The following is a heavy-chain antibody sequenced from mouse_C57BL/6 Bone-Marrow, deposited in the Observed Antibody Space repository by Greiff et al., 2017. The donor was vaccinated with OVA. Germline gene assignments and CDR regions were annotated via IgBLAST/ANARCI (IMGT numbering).Heavy chain of an antibody. CDR2: IDPSASYT. J-gene: IGHJ4*01. CDR1: GYTFTSYW. CDR3: ARALLLRFYAMEY. D-gene: IGHD1-1*01. V-gene: IGHV1-59*01. Sequence: QVQLQQPGAELVRPGTSVKLSCKASGYTFTSYWMHWVQQRPGQGLEWIGVIDPSASYTNYNPQFKCKATLTVDTSSSTAYMQLSSLTSEDSAVYYCARALLLRFYAMEYWGQGTSVTVSS.